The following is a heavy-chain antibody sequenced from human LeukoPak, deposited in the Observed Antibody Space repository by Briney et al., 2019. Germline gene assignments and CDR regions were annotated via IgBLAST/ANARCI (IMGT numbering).Heavy chain of an antibody. CDR1: GYTFTNYD. CDR2: MNPNSGNT. J-gene: IGHJ5*02. Sequence: GASVRVSCKASGYTFTNYDINWMRQATGQGLEWMGWMNPNSGNTGYARNFQGRVTITRDTSTSTAYMELSSLRSEDTAVYYCARGPYTVTTGLAFDPWGQGTLVTVSS. CDR3: ARGPYTVTTGLAFDP. D-gene: IGHD4-11*01. V-gene: IGHV1-8*03.